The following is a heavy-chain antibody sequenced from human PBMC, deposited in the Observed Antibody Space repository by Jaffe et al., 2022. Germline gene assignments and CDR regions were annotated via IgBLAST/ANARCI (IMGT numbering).Heavy chain of an antibody. Sequence: QVQLVQSGAEVKKPGASVKVSCKASGYTFTSYDINWVRQATGQGLEWMGWMNPNSGNTGYAQKFQGRVTMTRNTSISTAYMELSSLRSEDTAVYYCARGIKLRRGRGYYYYYYMDVWGKGTTVTVSS. V-gene: IGHV1-8*01. CDR2: MNPNSGNT. CDR3: ARGIKLRRGRGYYYYYYMDV. D-gene: IGHD3-10*01. CDR1: GYTFTSYD. J-gene: IGHJ6*03.